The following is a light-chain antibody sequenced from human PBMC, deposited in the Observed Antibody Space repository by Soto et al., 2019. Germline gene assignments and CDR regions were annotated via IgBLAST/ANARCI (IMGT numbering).Light chain of an antibody. V-gene: IGLV2-23*01. CDR3: CSYAGNSRT. CDR2: EAT. J-gene: IGLJ1*01. Sequence: QSALTQPASVSGSPGQSITISCTGSIIDVGSYNLISWYQHHPGKVPKVIIYEATKRPSGVSSRFSGSKSPNAASLTISELQAEDEADYYCCSYAGNSRTFGSGTKVTVL. CDR1: IIDVGSYNL.